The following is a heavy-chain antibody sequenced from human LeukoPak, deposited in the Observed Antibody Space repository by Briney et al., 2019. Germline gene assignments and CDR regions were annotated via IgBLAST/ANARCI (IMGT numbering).Heavy chain of an antibody. V-gene: IGHV4-39*07. Sequence: SETLSLTCTVSGGSISSSSYYWDWLRQPPGKGLEWFGSINYSGSTYYNPSLKSRVTISVDTSKNQFSLKLSSVTAADTAVYCCARVKRKYQVLKPLHETASHYFDYWGQGTLVTVSS. D-gene: IGHD2-2*01. CDR1: GGSISSSSYY. CDR3: ARVKRKYQVLKPLHETASHYFDY. CDR2: INYSGST. J-gene: IGHJ4*02.